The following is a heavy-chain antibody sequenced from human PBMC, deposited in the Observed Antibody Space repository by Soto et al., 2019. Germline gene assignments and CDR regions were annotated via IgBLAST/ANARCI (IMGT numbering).Heavy chain of an antibody. D-gene: IGHD3-9*01. J-gene: IGHJ3*02. CDR2: INSDGSST. Sequence: GGSLRLSCAASGFTFSSYWMHWVRQAPGKGLVWVSRINSDGSSTSYADSVKGRFTISRDNAKNTLYLQMNSLRAEDTAVYYCARGGLRYFDWVAFDIWGQGTMVTVSS. CDR3: ARGGLRYFDWVAFDI. CDR1: GFTFSSYW. V-gene: IGHV3-74*01.